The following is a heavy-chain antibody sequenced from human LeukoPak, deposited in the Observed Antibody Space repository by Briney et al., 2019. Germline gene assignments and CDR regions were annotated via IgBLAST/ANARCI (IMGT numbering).Heavy chain of an antibody. D-gene: IGHD3-22*01. CDR3: ARDAAIYDSGAYYYLW. CDR2: ITPIFGTA. V-gene: IGHV1-69*13. CDR1: GGTFSRYA. Sequence: SVKVSCKASGGTFSRYAISWVRQAPGQGLEWMGGITPIFGTANYAQKFQGRVTITADESTRTAYMELRSLTSEDTAVYYCARDAAIYDSGAYYYLWWGEGTLVTVSS. J-gene: IGHJ4*02.